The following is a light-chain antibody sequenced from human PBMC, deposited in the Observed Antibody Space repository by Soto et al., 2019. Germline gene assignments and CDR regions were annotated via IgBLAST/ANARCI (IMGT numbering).Light chain of an antibody. Sequence: EIVLTQSPGTLSLSPGEGVTLSCRASQSVSSSYLAWYQQKPGQAPRLLIYGASSRAAGIPDRFSGSGSGTDFTLTISRLEPEDFAVYYCHQYVSSPQTFGPGTKLDV. J-gene: IGKJ3*01. V-gene: IGKV3-20*01. CDR1: QSVSSSY. CDR3: HQYVSSPQT. CDR2: GAS.